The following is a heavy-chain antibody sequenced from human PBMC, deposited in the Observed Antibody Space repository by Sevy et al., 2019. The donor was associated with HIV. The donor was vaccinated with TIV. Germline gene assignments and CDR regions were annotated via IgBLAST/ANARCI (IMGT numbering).Heavy chain of an antibody. CDR2: IYHSGNT. Sequence: SETLSLTCAVSGGSIRSGVYSWNWIRQPPGKGLELIGYIYHSGNTYYNPSLKGRVTISIDTSKNQFSLKMSSVTAADTAIYYCSRDGGTMTTPGAFDIWGQGAMVTVSS. J-gene: IGHJ3*02. CDR1: GGSIRSGVYS. V-gene: IGHV4-30-2*01. CDR3: SRDGGTMTTPGAFDI. D-gene: IGHD4-17*01.